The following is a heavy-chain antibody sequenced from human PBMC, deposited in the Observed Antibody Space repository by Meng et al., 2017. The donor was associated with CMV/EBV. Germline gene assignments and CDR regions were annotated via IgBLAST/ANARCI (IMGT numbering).Heavy chain of an antibody. V-gene: IGHV3-30*02. J-gene: IGHJ2*01. D-gene: IGHD2-2*01. CDR2: IRYDGSNK. CDR3: ARDTLYCSSTSCYPRSRYFDL. CDR1: GFTFSSYG. Sequence: GESLKISCAASGFTFSSYGMHWVRQAPGKGLEWVAFIRYDGSNKYYADSVKGRFTISRDNSKNTLYLQMNSLRAEDTAVYYCARDTLYCSSTSCYPRSRYFDLWGRGTLVTVSS.